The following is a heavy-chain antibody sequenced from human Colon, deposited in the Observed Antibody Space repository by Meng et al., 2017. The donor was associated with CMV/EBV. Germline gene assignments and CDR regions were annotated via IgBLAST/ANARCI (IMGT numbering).Heavy chain of an antibody. CDR2: IKEDGSEK. CDR1: GFMFSTYR. CDR3: AKDWTQDGLFTFDF. V-gene: IGHV3-7*03. Sequence: GESLKISCAASGFMFSTYRMSWVRQAPGKGLEWVASIKEDGSEKWYADSVKGRFTIARNNAESSVYLQMNNLRADDTATYFCAKDWTQDGLFTFDFWGRGTVVTVSS. J-gene: IGHJ4*02. D-gene: IGHD3/OR15-3a*01.